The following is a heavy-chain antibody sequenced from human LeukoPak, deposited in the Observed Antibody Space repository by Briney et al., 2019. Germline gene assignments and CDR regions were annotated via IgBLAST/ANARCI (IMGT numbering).Heavy chain of an antibody. CDR3: VRSWGRSWYWFHY. D-gene: IGHD6-13*01. CDR1: GFTFTSYW. CDR2: IKGDGSNT. V-gene: IGHV3-74*01. Sequence: PGGSLRLSCAASGFTFTSYWMHWVRQAPGQGLVWVSRIKGDGSNTNYADSVKGRFTISRDNAKNTVYLQMNSLRDEDTAVYYCVRSWGRSWYWFHYWGQGTLVTVSS. J-gene: IGHJ4*02.